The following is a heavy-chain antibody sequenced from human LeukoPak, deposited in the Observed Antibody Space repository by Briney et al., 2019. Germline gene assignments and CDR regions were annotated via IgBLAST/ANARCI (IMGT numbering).Heavy chain of an antibody. CDR2: IIPILGIA. CDR1: GGTFSSYA. CDR3: ATDILTGFRFDP. D-gene: IGHD3-9*01. J-gene: IGHJ5*02. V-gene: IGHV1-69*04. Sequence: SVKVSCKASGGTFSSYAISWVRQAPGQGLEWMGRIIPILGIANHAQKFQGRVTITADKSTSTAYMELSSLRSEDTAVYYCATDILTGFRFDPWGQGTLVTVSS.